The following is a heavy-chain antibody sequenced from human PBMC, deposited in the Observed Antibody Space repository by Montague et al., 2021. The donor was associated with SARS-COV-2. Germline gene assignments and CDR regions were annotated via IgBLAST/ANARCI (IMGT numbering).Heavy chain of an antibody. Sequence: SETLSLTCTVSGGSISNSNYYWGWIRQPPGKGLEWIGSVYYSGKTYHNLSLKSRVSISVDTSKSQLSLKVMSVTAADTAVYYCARSCTGGGYGDASHWGQGTLVTVSS. CDR3: ARSCTGGGYGDASH. CDR1: GGSISNSNYY. CDR2: VYYSGKT. D-gene: IGHD2-8*02. J-gene: IGHJ1*01. V-gene: IGHV4-39*01.